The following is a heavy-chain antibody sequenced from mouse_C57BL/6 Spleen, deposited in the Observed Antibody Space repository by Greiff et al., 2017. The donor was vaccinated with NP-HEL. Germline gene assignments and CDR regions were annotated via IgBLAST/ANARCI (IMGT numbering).Heavy chain of an antibody. Sequence: EVKLVESGAELVRPGASVKLSCTASGFNIKDDYMHWVKQRPEQGLEWIGWIDPENGDTEYASKFQGKATITADTSSNTAYLQLSSLTSEDTAVYYCTTKAYYGSPPFAYWGQGTLVTVSA. V-gene: IGHV14-4*01. D-gene: IGHD1-1*01. CDR1: GFNIKDDY. J-gene: IGHJ3*01. CDR3: TTKAYYGSPPFAY. CDR2: IDPENGDT.